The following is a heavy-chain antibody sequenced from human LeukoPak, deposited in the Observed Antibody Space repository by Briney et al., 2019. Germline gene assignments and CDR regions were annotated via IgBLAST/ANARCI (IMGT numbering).Heavy chain of an antibody. CDR3: ARGTGTIFGVVIKRNWFDP. D-gene: IGHD3-3*01. CDR1: GFTFSSYS. V-gene: IGHV3-21*01. J-gene: IGHJ5*02. CDR2: ISSSSSYI. Sequence: GGSLRLSCAASGFTFSSYSMNWVRQAPGKGLEWVSSISSSSSYIYYADSVKGRFTVSRDNAKNSLYLQMNSLRAEDTAVYYCARGTGTIFGVVIKRNWFDPWGQGTLVTVSS.